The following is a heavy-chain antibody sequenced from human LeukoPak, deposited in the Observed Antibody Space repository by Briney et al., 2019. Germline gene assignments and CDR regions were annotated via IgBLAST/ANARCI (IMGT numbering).Heavy chain of an antibody. CDR2: IYYSGST. J-gene: IGHJ5*02. D-gene: IGHD1-26*01. CDR1: GGSISSYY. Sequence: PSETLSLTCTVSGGSISSYYWSWIRQPPGKGLEWIGYIYYSGSTNYNPSLKSRVTMSVDTSKNQFSLKLSSVTAADTAVYYCARDDGVGATNWFDPWGQGTLVTVSS. V-gene: IGHV4-59*12. CDR3: ARDDGVGATNWFDP.